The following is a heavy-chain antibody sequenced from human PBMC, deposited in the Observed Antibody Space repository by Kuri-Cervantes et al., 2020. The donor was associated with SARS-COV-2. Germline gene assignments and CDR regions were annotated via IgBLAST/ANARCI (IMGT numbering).Heavy chain of an antibody. D-gene: IGHD2-15*01. J-gene: IGHJ1*01. CDR1: GFTVSSNY. Sequence: GESLKISCAASGFTVSSNYMSWVRQAPGKGLEWVSVIYSGGSTYYADSVKGRFTISRDNSKNTLYLQMNSLRAEDTAVYYCARGVVAATPGFFQHWGQGTLVTVSS. CDR3: ARGVVAATPGFFQH. V-gene: IGHV3-53*01. CDR2: IYSGGST.